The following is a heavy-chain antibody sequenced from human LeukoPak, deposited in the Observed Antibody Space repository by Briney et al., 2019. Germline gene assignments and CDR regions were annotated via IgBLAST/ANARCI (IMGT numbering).Heavy chain of an antibody. J-gene: IGHJ4*02. CDR3: ARSTRRDYSYGP. V-gene: IGHV3-21*01. CDR1: GFTFSHYS. Sequence: GGSLRLSCVASGFTFSHYSMNWVRQAPGKGLEWVSSISSSSSYIYYADSVTGRFIISRDNAKNSLYLQMNSLRAEDTAVYYCARSTRRDYSYGPWGQGTLVTVSS. CDR2: ISSSSSYI. D-gene: IGHD5-18*01.